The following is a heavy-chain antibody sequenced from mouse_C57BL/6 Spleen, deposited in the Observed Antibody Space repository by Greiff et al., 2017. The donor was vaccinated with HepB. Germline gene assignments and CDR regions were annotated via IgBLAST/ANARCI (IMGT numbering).Heavy chain of an antibody. CDR3: ARQAGRGYFDY. J-gene: IGHJ2*01. CDR1: GFTFSSYG. V-gene: IGHV5-6*02. CDR2: ISSGGSYT. Sequence: EVKLVESGGDLVKPGGSLKLSCGASGFTFSSYGMSWVRQTPDKRLEWVATISSGGSYTYYPDSVKGRFTISRDNAKNPLYLQMSSLKSEDTAMYYWARQAGRGYFDYWGQGTTLTVSS.